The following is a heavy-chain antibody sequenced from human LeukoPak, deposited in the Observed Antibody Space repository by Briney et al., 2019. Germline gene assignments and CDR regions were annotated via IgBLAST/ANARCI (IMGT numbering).Heavy chain of an antibody. J-gene: IGHJ3*02. Sequence: PSETLSLTCAVSDDSFSRHYRTWIRQPPGKGLGWIGYISYIGSTNYNPSLKSRVTISIDTSKNQFSLKLTSVTAADTAVYYCARDLVTVTKGFDIWGQGTMVSVSS. CDR3: ARDLVTVTKGFDI. CDR2: ISYIGST. CDR1: DDSFSRHY. V-gene: IGHV4-59*11. D-gene: IGHD4-17*01.